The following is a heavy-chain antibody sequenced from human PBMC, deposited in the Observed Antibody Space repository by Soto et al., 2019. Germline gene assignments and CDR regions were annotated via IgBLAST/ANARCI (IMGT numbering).Heavy chain of an antibody. CDR2: INHSGST. CDR3: ARVRTYYDFWSGYYKYYYYGMDV. CDR1: GGSFSGYY. Sequence: PSETLSLTCAVYGGSFSGYYWSWIRQPPGKGLEWIGEINHSGSTNYNPSLKSRVTISVDTSKNQFSLKLSFVTAADTAVYYCARVRTYYDFWSGYYKYYYYGMDVWGQGTTVTVSS. J-gene: IGHJ6*02. D-gene: IGHD3-3*01. V-gene: IGHV4-34*01.